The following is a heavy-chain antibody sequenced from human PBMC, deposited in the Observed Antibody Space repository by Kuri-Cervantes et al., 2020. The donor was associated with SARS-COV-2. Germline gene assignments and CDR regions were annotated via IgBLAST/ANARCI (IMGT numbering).Heavy chain of an antibody. Sequence: GSLRLSCAASGFTFSNFEMNWVRQAPGKGLEWVSYISSSGRTKHDADSVKGRFTISRDNAKSSLYLQMNSLRAEDTAVYYCARWGRAASGTSYYFDCWGQGTLVTVSS. D-gene: IGHD6-13*01. V-gene: IGHV3-48*03. J-gene: IGHJ4*02. CDR1: GFTFSNFE. CDR3: ARWGRAASGTSYYFDC. CDR2: ISSSGRTK.